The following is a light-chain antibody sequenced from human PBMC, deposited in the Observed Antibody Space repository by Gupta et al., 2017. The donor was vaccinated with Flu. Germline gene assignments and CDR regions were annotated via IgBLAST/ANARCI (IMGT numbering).Light chain of an antibody. V-gene: IGLV2-11*01. CDR3: CSYAGSYRKV. CDR1: SSDVGGYNY. J-gene: IGLJ1*01. CDR2: DVS. Sequence: QSALTQPRSVSGSPGQSVTISCTGTSSDVGGYNYVSWYQQHPGKVPKLMIYDVSKRPSGVPDRFSGSKSGNTASLTISGLQAEDEADYYCCSYAGSYRKVFGTGTKVTVL.